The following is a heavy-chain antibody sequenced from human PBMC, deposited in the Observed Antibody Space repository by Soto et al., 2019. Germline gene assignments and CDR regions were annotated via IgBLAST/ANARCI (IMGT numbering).Heavy chain of an antibody. CDR2: IWYDGSNK. V-gene: IGHV3-33*01. CDR3: ARDRIVVVPAAPVSMDV. Sequence: RRLSCAASGFTFSSYGMHWVRQAPGKGLEWVAVIWYDGSNKYYADSVKGRFTISRGNSKNTLYLQMNSLRAEDTAVYYCARDRIVVVPAAPVSMDVWGQGTTVTVSS. J-gene: IGHJ6*02. CDR1: GFTFSSYG. D-gene: IGHD2-2*01.